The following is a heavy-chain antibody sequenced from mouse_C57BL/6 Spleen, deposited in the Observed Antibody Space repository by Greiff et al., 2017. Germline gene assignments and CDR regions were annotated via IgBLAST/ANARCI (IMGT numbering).Heavy chain of an antibody. J-gene: IGHJ2*01. CDR1: GYTFTSYW. Sequence: QVQLQQPGAELVMPGASVKLSCKASGYTFTSYWMHWVKQSPGQGLEWIGEIDPSDSYTNYNQKVKGKSTLTVDKSSSTAYMQLSSLTSEDSAVYYCARSGSNFLDYWGQGTTLTVSS. CDR3: ARSGSNFLDY. V-gene: IGHV1-69*01. D-gene: IGHD2-5*01. CDR2: IDPSDSYT.